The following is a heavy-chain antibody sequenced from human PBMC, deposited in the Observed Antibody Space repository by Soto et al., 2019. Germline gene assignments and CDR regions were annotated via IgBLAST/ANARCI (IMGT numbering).Heavy chain of an antibody. CDR3: AVGGSGNDFDY. CDR2: IDPSDSYT. Sequence: GESLKISCMGSGYSFTIYWISWVRQMPGKGLEWMGRIDPSDSYTNYSPSFQGHVTISADKSISTAYLQWSSLKASDTAMYYCAVGGSGNDFDYWGQGTLVTVSS. J-gene: IGHJ4*02. V-gene: IGHV5-10-1*01. D-gene: IGHD3-3*01. CDR1: GYSFTIYW.